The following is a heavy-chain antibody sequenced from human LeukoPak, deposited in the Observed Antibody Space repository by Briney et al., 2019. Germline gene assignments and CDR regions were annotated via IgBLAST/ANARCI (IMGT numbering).Heavy chain of an antibody. V-gene: IGHV4-39*01. CDR3: ARLRDGRXLLEY. CDR1: GDSIISSRYY. CDR2: IRYSGNT. J-gene: IGHJ4*02. Sequence: SETLSLTCTVSGDSIISSRYYWGWIRQPPGKGLEWIASIRYSGNTFYNPSFKSRVTISVDTSNNQLSLRLSSVTAADAAVYYCARLRDGRXLLEYWGQGTLVTVSS.